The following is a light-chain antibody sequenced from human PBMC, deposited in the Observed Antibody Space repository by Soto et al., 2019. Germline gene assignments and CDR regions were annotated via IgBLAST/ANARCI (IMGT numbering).Light chain of an antibody. CDR2: AAS. CDR1: QSVNDY. V-gene: IGKV1-39*01. Sequence: DFQVTQSPSSLSASVGDRVTITCRASQSVNDYLNWYQQRPGKAPRLLIYAASTLHSGVPSRFSGSGFGTDFSLTITSLQPEDFATYYCQQSFSIPYIFGQGTKLEIK. J-gene: IGKJ2*01. CDR3: QQSFSIPYI.